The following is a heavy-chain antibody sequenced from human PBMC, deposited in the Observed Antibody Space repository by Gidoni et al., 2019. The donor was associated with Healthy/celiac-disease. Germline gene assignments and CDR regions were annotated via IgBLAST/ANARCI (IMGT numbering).Heavy chain of an antibody. Sequence: EVQLVESGGGLVQPGRSLRLSCAASGFTFDDYAMHWVRQAPGKGLEWVSGISWNSGSIGYADSVKGRFTISRDNAKNSLYLQMNSLRAEDTALYYCAKDGSTSYYDSSGYSGRFDPWGQGTLVTVSS. J-gene: IGHJ5*02. V-gene: IGHV3-9*01. CDR1: GFTFDDYA. CDR2: ISWNSGSI. D-gene: IGHD3-22*01. CDR3: AKDGSTSYYDSSGYSGRFDP.